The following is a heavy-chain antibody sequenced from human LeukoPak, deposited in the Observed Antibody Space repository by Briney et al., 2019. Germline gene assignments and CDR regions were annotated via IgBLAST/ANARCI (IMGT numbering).Heavy chain of an antibody. Sequence: SETLSLTCTVSGGSISSYYWSWIRQPPGKGLEWIGYIYYSGSTNYNPSLKSRVTISVDTSKNQFSLKLGSVTAADTAVYYCARDTQRGCFDYWGQGTLVTVSS. J-gene: IGHJ4*02. CDR2: IYYSGST. V-gene: IGHV4-59*01. D-gene: IGHD2-15*01. CDR3: ARDTQRGCFDY. CDR1: GGSISSYY.